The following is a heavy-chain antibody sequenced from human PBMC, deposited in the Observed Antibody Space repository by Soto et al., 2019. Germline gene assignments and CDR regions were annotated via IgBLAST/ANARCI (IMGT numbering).Heavy chain of an antibody. D-gene: IGHD3-10*01. V-gene: IGHV1-46*01. CDR2: INPSGGST. J-gene: IGHJ4*02. CDR3: ARDIQITMFRGVISPPGY. Sequence: ASVKVSCKASGYTFTSYYMHWVRQAPGQGLEWIGIINPSGGSTSYAQKFQGRVTMTRDTSTSTVYMELSSLRSEDTAVYYCARDIQITMFRGVISPPGYWGQGTLVTVSS. CDR1: GYTFTSYY.